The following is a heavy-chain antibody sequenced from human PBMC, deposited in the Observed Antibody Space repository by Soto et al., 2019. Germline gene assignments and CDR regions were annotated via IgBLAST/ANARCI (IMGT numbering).Heavy chain of an antibody. D-gene: IGHD2-21*02. CDR1: GGSISSSNW. J-gene: IGHJ6*04. CDR3: ARKGPATAISLDV. Sequence: SETLSLTCAVSGGSISSSNWWSWVRQPPGKGLEWIGEIYHSGSTNYNPSLKSRVTISVDKSKNQFSLKLSSVTAADTAVYYCARKGPATAISLDVWGKGTTVTVSS. V-gene: IGHV4-4*02. CDR2: IYHSGST.